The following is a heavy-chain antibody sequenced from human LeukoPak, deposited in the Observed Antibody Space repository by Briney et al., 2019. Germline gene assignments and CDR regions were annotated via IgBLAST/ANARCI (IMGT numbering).Heavy chain of an antibody. CDR1: GFTFSSYA. V-gene: IGHV3-30-3*01. CDR2: ISYDGSNK. CDR3: ARDTSGSCYSRCYYYGMDV. J-gene: IGHJ6*02. Sequence: GGSLRLSCAASGFTFSSYAMYWVRQAPGKGLEWVAVISYDGSNKYYADSVKGRFTISRDNSKNTLYLQMNSLRAEDTAVYYCARDTSGSCYSRCYYYGMDVWGQGTTVTVSS. D-gene: IGHD2-15*01.